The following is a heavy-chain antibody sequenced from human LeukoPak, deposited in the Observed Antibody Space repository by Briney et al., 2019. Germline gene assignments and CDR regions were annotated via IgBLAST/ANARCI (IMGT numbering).Heavy chain of an antibody. CDR1: GFTFSSYA. D-gene: IGHD4-17*01. CDR2: ISGSGGST. Sequence: PGGSLRPSCAASGFTFSSYAMSWVRQAPGKGLEWVSAISGSGGSTYYADSVKGRFTISRDNSKNTLYLQMNSLRAEDTAVYYCAKFHDYGDTGHLVDVWGQGTTVTVSS. J-gene: IGHJ6*02. CDR3: AKFHDYGDTGHLVDV. V-gene: IGHV3-23*01.